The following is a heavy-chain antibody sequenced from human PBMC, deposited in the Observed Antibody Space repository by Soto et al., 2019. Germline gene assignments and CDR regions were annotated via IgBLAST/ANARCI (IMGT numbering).Heavy chain of an antibody. Sequence: GGSLRLSCAASGSTFSSYGMHWVRQAPGKGLEWVAVIWYDGSNKYYADSVKGRFTISRDNSKNTLYLQMNSLRAEDTAVYYCARDLQNPVYYYYGMDVWGQGTTVTVS. J-gene: IGHJ6*02. CDR2: IWYDGSNK. D-gene: IGHD4-4*01. V-gene: IGHV3-33*01. CDR1: GSTFSSYG. CDR3: ARDLQNPVYYYYGMDV.